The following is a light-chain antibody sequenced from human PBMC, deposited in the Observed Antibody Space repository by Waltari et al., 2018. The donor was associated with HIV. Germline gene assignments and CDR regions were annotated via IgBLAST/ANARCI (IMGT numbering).Light chain of an antibody. CDR2: NNN. CDR1: RFNIGSNS. J-gene: IGLJ2*01. CDR3: AAWDESLNGLFGGL. V-gene: IGLV1-44*01. Sequence: VLTQPPSASGTPGQRVTISCSGGRFNIGSNSVTWYQHLPGTAPRLLIFNNNQLPSGVPDRFSGSKSGTSASLAISGLQSEDEADYYCAAWDESLNGLFGGLFGGGTRLTVL.